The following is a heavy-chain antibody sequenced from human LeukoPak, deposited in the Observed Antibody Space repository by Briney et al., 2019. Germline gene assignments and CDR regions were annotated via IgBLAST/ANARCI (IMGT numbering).Heavy chain of an antibody. CDR2: IYYSGST. D-gene: IGHD6-19*01. Sequence: SETLSLTCTVSGDSVSGSSDYWGWIRQPPGKGLEWIGSIYYSGSTYYNPSLKSRVTISVDTSKNQFSLKLSSVTAADTAVYYCARGGQGRIAVADGGFDYWGQGTLVTVSS. CDR3: ARGGQGRIAVADGGFDY. V-gene: IGHV4-39*07. CDR1: GDSVSGSSDY. J-gene: IGHJ4*02.